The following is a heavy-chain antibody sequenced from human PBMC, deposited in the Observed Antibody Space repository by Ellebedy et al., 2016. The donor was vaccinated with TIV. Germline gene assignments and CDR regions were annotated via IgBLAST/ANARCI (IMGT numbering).Heavy chain of an antibody. CDR1: GVSLTARGVG. J-gene: IGHJ6*04. CDR3: PERPDYGSGRWGEVDV. D-gene: IGHD3-10*01. V-gene: IGHV2-5*02. Sequence: SGPTLVKPTQTLTLTCTLSGVSLTARGVGVAWIRQPPGKALEWLALIFWDNDKRYNPSLKSRLTITKDTSKNQVVLTMINMDPVDTGTYYCPERPDYGSGRWGEVDVWGKGTTVTVSS. CDR2: IFWDNDK.